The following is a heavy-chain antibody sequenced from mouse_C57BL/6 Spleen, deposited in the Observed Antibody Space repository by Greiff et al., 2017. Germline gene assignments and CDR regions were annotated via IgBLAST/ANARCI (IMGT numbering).Heavy chain of an antibody. J-gene: IGHJ2*01. CDR2: ISSGGDYI. CDR1: GFTFSSYA. CDR3: TRSETGTGFDY. D-gene: IGHD4-1*01. V-gene: IGHV5-9-1*02. Sequence: EVKVVESGEGLVKPGGSLKLSCAASGFTFSSYAMSWVRQTPEKRLEWVAYISSGGDYIYYADTVKGRFTISRDNARNTLYLQMSSLKSEDTAMYYCTRSETGTGFDYWGQGTTLTVSS.